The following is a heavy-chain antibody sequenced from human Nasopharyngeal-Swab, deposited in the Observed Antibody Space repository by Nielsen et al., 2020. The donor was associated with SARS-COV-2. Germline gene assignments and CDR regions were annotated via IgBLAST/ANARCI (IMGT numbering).Heavy chain of an antibody. V-gene: IGHV4-39*01. Sequence: WIRQLPGKGLEWIGSIYYSGSTYYNPSLKSRVTISVDTSKNQFSLKLSSVTAADTAVYYCASIAAAGAPGYWGQGTLVTVSS. D-gene: IGHD6-13*01. CDR2: IYYSGST. J-gene: IGHJ4*02. CDR3: ASIAAAGAPGY.